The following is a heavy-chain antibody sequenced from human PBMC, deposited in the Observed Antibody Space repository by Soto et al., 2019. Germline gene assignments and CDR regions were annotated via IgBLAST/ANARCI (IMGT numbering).Heavy chain of an antibody. CDR1: GFTFSSYA. CDR3: AKDHRYYDFWSGYPRNYFDY. Sequence: EVQLLESGGGLVQPGGSLRLSCAASGFTFSSYAMSWVRQAPGKGLEWVSAISGSGGSTYYADSVKGRFTISRDNTKNTLYLQMNSLRAEATAVYNCAKDHRYYDFWSGYPRNYFDYRGQGTLVTVSA. V-gene: IGHV3-23*01. D-gene: IGHD3-3*01. CDR2: ISGSGGST. J-gene: IGHJ4*01.